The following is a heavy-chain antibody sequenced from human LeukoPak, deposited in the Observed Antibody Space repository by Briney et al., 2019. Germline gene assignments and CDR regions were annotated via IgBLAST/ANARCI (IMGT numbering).Heavy chain of an antibody. CDR2: IRYDGSNK. Sequence: GGSLRLSCAASGFTFSSYGMHWVRQAPGKGLEWVAFIRYDGSNKYYADSVKGRFTISRDNSKNTLYLQMNSLRAEDTAVYYCAKEKGITIFGVVTRRSPFDYWGQGTLVTVSS. J-gene: IGHJ4*02. D-gene: IGHD3-3*01. CDR3: AKEKGITIFGVVTRRSPFDY. CDR1: GFTFSSYG. V-gene: IGHV3-30*02.